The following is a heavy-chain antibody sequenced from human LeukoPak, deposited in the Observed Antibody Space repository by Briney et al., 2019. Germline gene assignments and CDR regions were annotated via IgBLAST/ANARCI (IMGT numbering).Heavy chain of an antibody. J-gene: IGHJ4*02. V-gene: IGHV4-34*01. CDR1: GGSFSGYY. CDR3: ARSIAARPEGFDY. CDR2: INHSGST. Sequence: SETLSLTCAVYGGSFSGYYWSWIRQPPGKGLEWIGEINHSGSTNYNPSLKSRVTISVDTSKNQFSLKLSSVTAADTAVYYCARSIAARPEGFDYSGQGTLVTVSS. D-gene: IGHD6-6*01.